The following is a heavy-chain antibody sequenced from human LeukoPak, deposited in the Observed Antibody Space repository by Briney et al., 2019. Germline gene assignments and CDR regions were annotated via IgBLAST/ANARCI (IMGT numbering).Heavy chain of an antibody. V-gene: IGHV3-74*01. J-gene: IGHJ4*02. D-gene: IGHD3-3*01. CDR2: INTDGSSI. Sequence: GGSLRLSCAASGFTFSNYWMHWVRRAPGKGLVWVSRINTDGSSISYADSVKGRFTISRDNSKNTLYLQMNSLRAEDTAVYYCAKERFLEWLLYRYPFDYWGQGTLVTVSS. CDR3: AKERFLEWLLYRYPFDY. CDR1: GFTFSNYW.